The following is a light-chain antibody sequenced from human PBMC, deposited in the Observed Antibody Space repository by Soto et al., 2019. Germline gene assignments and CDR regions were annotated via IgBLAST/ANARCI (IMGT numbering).Light chain of an antibody. J-gene: IGKJ2*02. CDR1: QNIGTC. CDR2: QAS. Sequence: DIQMTQSPSTLSASVGDRVTITCRASQNIGTCLAWYQHKPGKAPKLLIYQASSLEGGVPSRFSGSGSGTEFTLTISSLQPDDFATYYCQQYNIYSRTFGQGTKVETK. CDR3: QQYNIYSRT. V-gene: IGKV1-5*03.